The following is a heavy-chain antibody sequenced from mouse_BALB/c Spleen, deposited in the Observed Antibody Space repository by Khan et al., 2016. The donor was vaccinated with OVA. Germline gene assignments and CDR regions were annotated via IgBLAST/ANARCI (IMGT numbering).Heavy chain of an antibody. CDR1: GYSITSDYA. CDR2: ISYSGST. V-gene: IGHV3-2*02. Sequence: EVQLQESGPGLVKPSQSLSLTCTVTGYSITSDYAWNWIRQFPGNKLEWMGYISYSGSTSYNPSLKSRISITRDTSKNQFFLQLNSVTTEDTATYYGASADDGYYFDYWGQGTTLTVSS. CDR3: ASADDGYYFDY. D-gene: IGHD2-3*01. J-gene: IGHJ2*01.